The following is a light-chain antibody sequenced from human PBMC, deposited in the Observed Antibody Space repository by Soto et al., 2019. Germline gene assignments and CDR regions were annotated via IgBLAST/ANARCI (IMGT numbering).Light chain of an antibody. CDR1: QDIIFY. Sequence: DIPMAQSPSSLSACVIERAGIXIQASQDIIFYLNWYQQKPGQAPKLLIYAASNLQSGVPSRFSGSGSGTDFTLTISSLQPEDFATYYCQQSYSTPWTFGQGTKVDI. V-gene: IGKV1-39*01. CDR3: QQSYSTPWT. CDR2: AAS. J-gene: IGKJ1*01.